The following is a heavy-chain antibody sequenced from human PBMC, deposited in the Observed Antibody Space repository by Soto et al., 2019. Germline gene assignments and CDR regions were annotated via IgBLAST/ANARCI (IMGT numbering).Heavy chain of an antibody. CDR1: GFTFSSYA. V-gene: IGHV3-64D*06. CDR3: VKARIVSIAARPTINWFDP. J-gene: IGHJ5*02. D-gene: IGHD6-6*01. Sequence: HPGGSLRLSCSASGFTFSSYAMHWVRQAPGKGLEYVSAISSNGGSTYCADSVKGRFTISRDNSKNTLYLQMSSLRAEDTAVYYCVKARIVSIAARPTINWFDPWGQGTLVTVSS. CDR2: ISSNGGST.